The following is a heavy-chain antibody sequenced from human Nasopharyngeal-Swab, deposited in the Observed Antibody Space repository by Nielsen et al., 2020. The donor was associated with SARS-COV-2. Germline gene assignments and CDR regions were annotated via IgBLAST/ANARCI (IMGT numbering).Heavy chain of an antibody. J-gene: IGHJ4*02. CDR3: ARDDYGDYGYFGH. V-gene: IGHV1-18*01. CDR1: GYTFNTYT. D-gene: IGHD4-17*01. CDR2: INPYNGVT. Sequence: ASVKVSCKASGYTFNTYTISWVRQAPGRGLEWMGWINPYNGVTNYAQSLQGRVTLTTDTSTSTAYMELRRLRSDDTAVYYCARDDYGDYGYFGHWGQGTLVTVSS.